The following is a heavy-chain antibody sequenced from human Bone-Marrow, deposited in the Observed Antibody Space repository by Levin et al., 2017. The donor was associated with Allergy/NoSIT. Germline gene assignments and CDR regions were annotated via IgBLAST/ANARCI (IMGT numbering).Heavy chain of an antibody. J-gene: IGHJ1*01. Sequence: SGPTLVKPTQTLTLACTFSGFSLSTSGMCVSWIRQPPGKALEWLARIDWDDDKYYSTSLKTRVTISKDTSKNQVVLTMTNMDPVDTATYYCARVGYVRSGRPLEYFQQWGQGTLVTVSS. V-gene: IGHV2-70*11. CDR2: IDWDDDK. D-gene: IGHD3-10*01. CDR1: GFSLSTSGMC. CDR3: ARVGYVRSGRPLEYFQQ.